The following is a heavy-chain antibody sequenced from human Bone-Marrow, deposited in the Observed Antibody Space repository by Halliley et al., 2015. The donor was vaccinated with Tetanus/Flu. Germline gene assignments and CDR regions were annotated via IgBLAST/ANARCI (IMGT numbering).Heavy chain of an antibody. V-gene: IGHV5-51*01. J-gene: IGHJ4*02. CDR3: ARHGYDTSGHYIYFFDY. D-gene: IGHD3-22*01. Sequence: PADSYTRYSPSFQGQVPISAEKSISPVYLQLNSLKASDTAMYYCARHGYDTSGHYIYFFDYWGQGTLVTVSS. CDR2: PADSYT.